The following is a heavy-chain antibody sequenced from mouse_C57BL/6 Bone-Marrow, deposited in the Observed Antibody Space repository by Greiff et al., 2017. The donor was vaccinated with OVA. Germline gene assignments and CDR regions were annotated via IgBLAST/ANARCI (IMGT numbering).Heavy chain of an antibody. CDR1: GYTFTDYY. D-gene: IGHD1-1*01. CDR3: ARNLTTVVAEDWYFDV. CDR2: INPNNGGT. V-gene: IGHV1-18*01. Sequence: EVNLVESGPELVKPGASVKIPCKASGYTFTDYYMDWVKQSHGKSLEWIGDINPNNGGTTYNQKFKGKGTLTVEKSSSTAYRELRSLTSDDTAVYYCARNLTTVVAEDWYFDVWGTGTTVTVSS. J-gene: IGHJ1*03.